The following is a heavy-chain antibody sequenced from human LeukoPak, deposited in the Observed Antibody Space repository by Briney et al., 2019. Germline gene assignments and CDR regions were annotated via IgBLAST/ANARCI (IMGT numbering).Heavy chain of an antibody. V-gene: IGHV3-66*01. CDR3: ACTYGGLNYFEF. CDR1: GFTVSNNY. CDR2: IYSGGST. Sequence: GGSLRLPCAASGFTVSNNYMSWVRQAPGKGLEWISVIYSGGSTYYADSVKGRFTISRDNSKNTLYLQMNSLRAEDTAVYYCACTYGGLNYFEFWGQGTLVTVSS. D-gene: IGHD4-23*01. J-gene: IGHJ4*02.